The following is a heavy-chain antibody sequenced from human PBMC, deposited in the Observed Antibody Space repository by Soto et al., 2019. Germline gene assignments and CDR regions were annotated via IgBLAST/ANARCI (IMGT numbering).Heavy chain of an antibody. D-gene: IGHD4-17*01. CDR3: AKHVGILTGTSDY. CDR2: ISASGDTT. CDR1: GFTFNSYG. Sequence: PGGSLRLSCAASGFTFNSYGVSWVRQAPGKGLEWVSVISASGDTTYYADSVKGRFTISRDNSKNTLFLQMNRLTAEDTAVYYCAKHVGILTGTSDYWGQGTLVTVSS. J-gene: IGHJ4*02. V-gene: IGHV3-23*01.